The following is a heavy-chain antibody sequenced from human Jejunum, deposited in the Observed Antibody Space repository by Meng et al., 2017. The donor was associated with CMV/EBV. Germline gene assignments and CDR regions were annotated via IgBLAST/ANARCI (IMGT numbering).Heavy chain of an antibody. Sequence: TFSSSWMHWVRQAPEKGLVWVARIKNDGSIISYADSVKGRFTISRDNAKNTLYLQMNSLRAEDTAVYYCVRDFFTAEYSSPGDDFDYWGQGTLVTVSS. V-gene: IGHV3-74*01. CDR2: IKNDGSII. J-gene: IGHJ4*02. D-gene: IGHD3-16*01. CDR1: TFSSSW. CDR3: VRDFFTAEYSSPGDDFDY.